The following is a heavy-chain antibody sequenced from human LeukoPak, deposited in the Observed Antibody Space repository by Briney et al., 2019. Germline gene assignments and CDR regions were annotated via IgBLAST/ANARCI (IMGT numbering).Heavy chain of an antibody. CDR3: ARGRNYYGSGSYYRGLGYFDY. D-gene: IGHD3-10*01. Sequence: SQTLSLTCTVSGGSISSGGYYWSWIRQPPGKGLEWIGYIYHSGSTNYNPSLKSRVTISVDTSKNQFSLKLSSVTAADTAVYYCARGRNYYGSGSYYRGLGYFDYWGQGTLVTVSS. CDR2: IYHSGST. V-gene: IGHV4-30-2*01. J-gene: IGHJ4*02. CDR1: GGSISSGGYY.